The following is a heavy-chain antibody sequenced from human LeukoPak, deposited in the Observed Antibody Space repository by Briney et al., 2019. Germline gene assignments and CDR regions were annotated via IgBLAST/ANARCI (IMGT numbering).Heavy chain of an antibody. D-gene: IGHD3-3*01. J-gene: IGHJ4*02. CDR2: INHSGST. Sequence: SETPSLTCAVYGGSFSGYYWSWIRQPPGKGLEWIGEINHSGSTNYNPSLKSRVTISVDTSKNQFSLKLSSVTAADTAVYYCARGGTIFGVVTQPAPFDYWGQGTLVTVSS. V-gene: IGHV4-34*01. CDR3: ARGGTIFGVVTQPAPFDY. CDR1: GGSFSGYY.